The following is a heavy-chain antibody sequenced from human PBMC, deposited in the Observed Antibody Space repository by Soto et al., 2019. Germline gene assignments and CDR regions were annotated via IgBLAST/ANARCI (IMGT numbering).Heavy chain of an antibody. J-gene: IGHJ4*02. CDR1: GFTFSTYA. V-gene: IGHV3-23*01. CDR2: ISGSGDST. D-gene: IGHD6-19*01. CDR3: AKERSSGWSLDY. Sequence: SLRLSCAASGFTFSTYAMNWVRQAPGKGLEWVSGISGSGDSTYYADSVKGRFTVSRDNSKNTLYLQMNSLRAEDTAVFYCAKERSSGWSLDYWGQGTLVTVSS.